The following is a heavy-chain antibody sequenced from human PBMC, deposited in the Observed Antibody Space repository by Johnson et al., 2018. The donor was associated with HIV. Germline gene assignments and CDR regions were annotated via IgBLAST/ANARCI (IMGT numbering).Heavy chain of an antibody. Sequence: QVQLVESGGGVVQPGRSLRLSCAASGFTFSSYAMHWVRQAPGKGLEWVAVISYDGSNKYYADSVKGRFTISRDNSKNTLYLQMNSLRAEDTAVYYCARDDVEMATMGDAFDIWGQGTMVTVSS. CDR1: GFTFSSYA. CDR2: ISYDGSNK. D-gene: IGHD5-24*01. V-gene: IGHV3-30-3*01. CDR3: ARDDVEMATMGDAFDI. J-gene: IGHJ3*02.